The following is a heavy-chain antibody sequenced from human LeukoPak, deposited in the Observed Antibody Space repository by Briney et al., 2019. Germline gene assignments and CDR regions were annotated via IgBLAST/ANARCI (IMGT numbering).Heavy chain of an antibody. CDR1: GGSISSSSYY. Sequence: ASETLSLTCTVSGGSISSSSYYWGWIRQPPGKGREWIVSIYYSGNTYYNPSRKSRVTISVDTSKNHFSLKLSSVTAADTAVHYCARLLWKTAYYYMDVWGKATTVTVSS. CDR2: IYYSGNT. D-gene: IGHD3-10*01. CDR3: ARLLWKTAYYYMDV. J-gene: IGHJ6*03. V-gene: IGHV4-39*02.